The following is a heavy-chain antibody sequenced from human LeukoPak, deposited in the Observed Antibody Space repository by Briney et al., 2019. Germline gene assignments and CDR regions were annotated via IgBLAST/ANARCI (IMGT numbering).Heavy chain of an antibody. CDR3: ARDRRALNAFDI. CDR1: GGSISSGDYY. CDR2: IYYSGST. V-gene: IGHV4-30-4*01. Sequence: SETLSLTCTVSGGSISSGDYYWSWIRQPPGKGLEWIGYIYYSGSTYYNPSLKSRVTISVDTSKNQFSLKLSSLTAADTAVYYCARDRRALNAFDIWGQGTMVTVSS. J-gene: IGHJ3*02.